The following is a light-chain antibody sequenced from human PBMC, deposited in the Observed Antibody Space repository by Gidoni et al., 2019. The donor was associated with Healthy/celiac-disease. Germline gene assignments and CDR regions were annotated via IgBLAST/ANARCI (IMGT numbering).Light chain of an antibody. CDR2: AAS. Sequence: DIQMTQSPSSLSASVGDRVTITCRASQSISSYLNWYQQKPGKAPKLLIYAASSLQSGVPSRFSGSGSGTDFTLTISSLQPEDFATYYCQQSYSTPRTFXQXTQVELK. J-gene: IGKJ1*01. CDR1: QSISSY. V-gene: IGKV1-39*01. CDR3: QQSYSTPRT.